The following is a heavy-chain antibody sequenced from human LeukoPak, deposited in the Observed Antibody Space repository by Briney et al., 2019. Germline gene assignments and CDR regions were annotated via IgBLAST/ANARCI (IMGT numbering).Heavy chain of an antibody. Sequence: GGSLRLSCAASGLTFSSYGFSWVRQVSGMGLEWVSAISGGGGSTYYSDSVRGRFTISRDNSKNTLYLQMNNLTVEDTAIYYCAKDHATSWNLDFDFDDWGQGTLVTVSS. CDR3: AKDHATSWNLDFDFDD. CDR2: ISGGGGST. V-gene: IGHV3-23*01. CDR1: GLTFSSYG. D-gene: IGHD1-1*01. J-gene: IGHJ4*02.